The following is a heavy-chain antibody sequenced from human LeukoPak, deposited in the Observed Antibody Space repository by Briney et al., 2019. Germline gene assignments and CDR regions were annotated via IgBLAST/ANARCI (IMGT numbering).Heavy chain of an antibody. J-gene: IGHJ6*03. CDR2: IYYSGTT. CDR1: GGSISTNTYY. V-gene: IGHV4-39*01. Sequence: SETLSLTCTVSGGSISTNTYYWGWIRQPPGKGLEWIGTIYYSGTTYYNPSLKSRVTISVDTSKNQFSLKLSSVTAADTAVYCCARGRGGYGAAADYYYYMDVWGKGTTVTVSS. CDR3: ARGRGGYGAAADYYYYMDV. D-gene: IGHD6-13*01.